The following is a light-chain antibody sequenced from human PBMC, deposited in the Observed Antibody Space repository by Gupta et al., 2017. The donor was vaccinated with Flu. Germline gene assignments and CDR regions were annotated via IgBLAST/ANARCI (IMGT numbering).Light chain of an antibody. CDR3: QQRSNWLPLA. J-gene: IGKJ4*01. V-gene: IGKV3-11*01. CDR2: EAS. CDR1: QSVSSY. Sequence: EIVLTQSPATLSLSPGERATLSCRASQSVSSYLAWYPQKPGQAPRLLIYEASNRATGIPARFSGSGSGTDFTLTISSLEPEDFAVYYCQQRSNWLPLAFGGGTKVEIK.